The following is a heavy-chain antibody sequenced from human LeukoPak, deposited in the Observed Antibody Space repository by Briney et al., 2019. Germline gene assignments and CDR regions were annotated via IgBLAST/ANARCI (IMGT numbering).Heavy chain of an antibody. CDR3: ARPQYYYDSSGYSYYFDY. V-gene: IGHV5-51*01. CDR2: IYPGDSDT. D-gene: IGHD3-22*01. CDR1: GYSFTSYW. Sequence: GESLKISCKGSGYSFTSYWIGWVRQMPGKGLEWMGIIYPGDSDTRYSPSSQGQVTISADKSISTAYLQWSSLKASDTAMYYCARPQYYYDSSGYSYYFDYWGQGTLVTVSS. J-gene: IGHJ4*02.